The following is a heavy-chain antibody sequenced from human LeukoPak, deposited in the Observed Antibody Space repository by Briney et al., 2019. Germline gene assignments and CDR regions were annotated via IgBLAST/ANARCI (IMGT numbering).Heavy chain of an antibody. Sequence: SPSETLSLTCTVSGCSISSFYYTWIRQPPGKGLEWIGYIDSSGITNYNSSLNSRVTISLDTSQNQFSLKLNSVTAADTAVYYCATVASGWYPDYWGQGALVTVAS. CDR2: IDSSGIT. V-gene: IGHV4-59*01. D-gene: IGHD6-19*01. CDR3: ATVASGWYPDY. CDR1: GCSISSFY. J-gene: IGHJ4*02.